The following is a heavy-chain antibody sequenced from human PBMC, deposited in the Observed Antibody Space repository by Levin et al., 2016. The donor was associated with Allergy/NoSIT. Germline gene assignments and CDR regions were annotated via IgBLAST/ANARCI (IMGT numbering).Heavy chain of an antibody. CDR3: AAIWFGSSYFDY. J-gene: IGHJ4*02. D-gene: IGHD3-10*01. V-gene: IGHV3-30*03. Sequence: WIRQPPGKGLEWVAVISYGGSNKYYADSVKGRFTISRDNSKNTLYLQMNSLRAEDTAVYYCAAIWFGSSYFDYWGQGTLVTVSS. CDR2: ISYGGSNK.